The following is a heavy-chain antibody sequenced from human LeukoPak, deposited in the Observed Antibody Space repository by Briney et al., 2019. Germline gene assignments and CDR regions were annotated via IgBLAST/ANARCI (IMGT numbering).Heavy chain of an antibody. J-gene: IGHJ5*02. V-gene: IGHV4-34*01. CDR1: GGSFSGYY. D-gene: IGHD3-10*01. CDR2: INHSGST. CDR3: ARGKDLTYYYGSGSLSVWFDP. Sequence: PSETLSLTCAVYGGSFSGYYWSWIRQPPGKGLEWIGEINHSGSTNYNPSLKGRVTISVDTSKNQFSLKLSSVTAADTAVYYCARGKDLTYYYGSGSLSVWFDPWGQGALVTVSS.